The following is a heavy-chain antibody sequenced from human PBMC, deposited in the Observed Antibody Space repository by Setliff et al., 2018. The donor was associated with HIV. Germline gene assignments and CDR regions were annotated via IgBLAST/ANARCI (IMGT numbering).Heavy chain of an antibody. V-gene: IGHV3-30*04. D-gene: IGHD2-15*01. CDR1: GFTFNSYA. Sequence: GGSLRLSCAASGFTFNSYAMHWVRQAPGKGLEWVAVISYDGSNKYYADSVKGRVTISRDNSKKILFLQMNSLRPQDTAMYYCARQEDTGRYYYYGMDVWGQGTTVTVS. J-gene: IGHJ6*02. CDR3: ARQEDTGRYYYYGMDV. CDR2: ISYDGSNK.